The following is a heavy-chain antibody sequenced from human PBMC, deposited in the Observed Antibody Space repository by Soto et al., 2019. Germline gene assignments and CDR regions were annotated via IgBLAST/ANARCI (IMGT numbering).Heavy chain of an antibody. V-gene: IGHV3-48*03. CDR2: IISSGSTI. CDR3: ASQPAVWPYNWFDP. Sequence: GGSLRLSCVASGFPFTNFAMNWVRQAAGKGLEWISYIISSGSTIYYAYSVKGRFTTSKDNAKNSLYLQMSSLRAEDTSLYYCASQPAVWPYNWFDPWGQGTLVTVSS. D-gene: IGHD2-2*01. CDR1: GFPFTNFA. J-gene: IGHJ5*02.